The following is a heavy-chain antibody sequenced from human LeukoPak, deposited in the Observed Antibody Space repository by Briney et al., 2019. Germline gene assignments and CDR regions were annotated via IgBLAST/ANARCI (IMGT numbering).Heavy chain of an antibody. Sequence: PGGSLRLSCAASGFTFDDYAMHWVRQAPGKGLEWVSGISWNSGSIGYADSVKGRFTISRDDAKNSLYLQMNSLRAEDTALYYCAKGPHFGDYGSPFDYCGQGTLVTVSS. CDR2: ISWNSGSI. V-gene: IGHV3-9*01. D-gene: IGHD4-17*01. J-gene: IGHJ4*02. CDR1: GFTFDDYA. CDR3: AKGPHFGDYGSPFDY.